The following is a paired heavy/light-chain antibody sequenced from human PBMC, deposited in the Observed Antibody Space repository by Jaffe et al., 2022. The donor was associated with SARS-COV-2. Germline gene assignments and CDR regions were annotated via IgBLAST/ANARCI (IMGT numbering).Heavy chain of an antibody. CDR3: AKRAQHFCNARSCYDD. V-gene: IGHV3-23*04. D-gene: IGHD2-15*01. CDR2: LATSGDT. J-gene: IGHJ4*02. CDR1: GFTLSNNV. Sequence: EVQLVESGGGLVQPGGSLRLSCAASGFTLSNNVMSWVRQAPGKGPQWVSSLATSGDTYYADSVKGRFTISRDNFKNTLFLQMNSLRADDTAIYYCAKRAQHFCNARSCYDDWGQGTLVTVSS.
Light chain of an antibody. J-gene: IGKJ4*01. Sequence: EIVLTQSPGTLSLSPGERATLSCRASQSVSYNYLAWYQQRRGQAPRLLIYGASNRATGIPARFSGSGSGTDFTLIISRLEPEDFAVYYCQQYGSSPVTFGGGTKVEIK. CDR2: GAS. V-gene: IGKV3-20*01. CDR1: QSVSYNY. CDR3: QQYGSSPVT.